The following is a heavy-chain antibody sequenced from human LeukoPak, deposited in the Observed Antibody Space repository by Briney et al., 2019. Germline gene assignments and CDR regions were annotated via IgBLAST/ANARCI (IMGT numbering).Heavy chain of an antibody. J-gene: IGHJ4*02. CDR1: GFTFSSFS. Sequence: QPGRSLRLSCAASGFTFSSFSMHWVRQAPGKGLEWVAVISYDGGNKYYADSVKGRFSISRDNAKKTVYLQMNTLRVEDTAVYYCTRLYMWGSYRYDSWGQGTLVTVSS. D-gene: IGHD3-16*02. CDR2: ISYDGGNK. V-gene: IGHV3-30-3*01. CDR3: TRLYMWGSYRYDS.